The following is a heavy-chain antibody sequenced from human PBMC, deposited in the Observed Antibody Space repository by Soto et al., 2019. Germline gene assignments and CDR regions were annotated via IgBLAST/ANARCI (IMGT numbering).Heavy chain of an antibody. J-gene: IGHJ6*02. CDR1: GFTFSSYG. Sequence: PGGSLRLSCAASGFTFSSYGMHWVRQAPGKGLEWVAVISYDGSNKYYADSVKGRFTISRDNSKNTLYLQMNSLRAEDTAVYYCARGYCSSTSCFYYYYGMDVWGQGTTVTVSS. V-gene: IGHV3-30*03. D-gene: IGHD2-2*01. CDR3: ARGYCSSTSCFYYYYGMDV. CDR2: ISYDGSNK.